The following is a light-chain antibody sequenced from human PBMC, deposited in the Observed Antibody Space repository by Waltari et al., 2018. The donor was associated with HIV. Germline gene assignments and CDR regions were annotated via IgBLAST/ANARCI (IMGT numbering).Light chain of an antibody. CDR3: QVWDRDSDSRV. V-gene: IGLV3-21*04. CDR1: NIGDTS. CDR2: DDT. J-gene: IGLJ2*01. Sequence: SYVVIQPPSLSLAPGKTATLPCGGHNIGDTSVHWYQQRPCQAPVLVIYDDTDRPSGVRARFSGSNSGNTATLTSSGVEAGDEADYYCQVWDRDSDSRVFGGGTKVTVL.